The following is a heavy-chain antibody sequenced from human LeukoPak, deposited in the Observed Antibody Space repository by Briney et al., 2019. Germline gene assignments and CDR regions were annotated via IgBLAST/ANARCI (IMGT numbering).Heavy chain of an antibody. Sequence: GASVKVSCTTSGYTFTNYGKHWVRQAPRQSPEWMGWINTGNGNTKSSQKFQDRVTLTRDTSASTAYMELNSLNSEDTAVYYCARVPLSDATGHYYPHWGQGTLVTVSS. V-gene: IGHV1-3*04. CDR1: GYTFTNYG. D-gene: IGHD3-10*01. J-gene: IGHJ1*01. CDR3: ARVPLSDATGHYYPH. CDR2: INTGNGNT.